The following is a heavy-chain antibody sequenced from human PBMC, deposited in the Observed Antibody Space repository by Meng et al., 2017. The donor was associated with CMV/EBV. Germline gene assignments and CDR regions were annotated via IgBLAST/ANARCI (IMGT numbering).Heavy chain of an antibody. CDR2: IRSKANSYAT. CDR3: TRASFSRYCSSTSCYYGMDV. Sequence: WVRQASGKGLEWVGRIRSKANSYATAYAASVKGRFTISRDDSKNTAYLQMNSLKTEDTAVYYCTRASFSRYCSSTSCYYGMDVWGQGTTVTVSS. V-gene: IGHV3-73*01. D-gene: IGHD2-2*01. J-gene: IGHJ6*02.